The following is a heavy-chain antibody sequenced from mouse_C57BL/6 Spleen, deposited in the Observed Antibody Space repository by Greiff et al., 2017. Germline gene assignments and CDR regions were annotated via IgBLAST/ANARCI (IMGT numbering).Heavy chain of an antibody. V-gene: IGHV3-6*01. CDR2: ISYDGSN. CDR1: GYSITSGYY. Sequence: EVKLQESGPGLVKPSQSLSLTCSVTGYSITSGYYWNWIRQFPGNKLEWMGYISYDGSNNYNPSLKNRISITRDTSKNQFFLKLNSVTTEDTATYYCARALYSNYGYFDVWGTGTTVTVSS. J-gene: IGHJ1*03. CDR3: ARALYSNYGYFDV. D-gene: IGHD2-5*01.